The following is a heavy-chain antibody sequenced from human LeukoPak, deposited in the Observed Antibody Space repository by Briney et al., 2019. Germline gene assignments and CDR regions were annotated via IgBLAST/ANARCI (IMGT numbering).Heavy chain of an antibody. Sequence: SETLSLTCTVSGGSISSYYWSWIRQPARKGLEWIGRIYTSGSTNYNPSLKSRVTMSVDTSKDQFSLKLSSVTAADTAVYYCARERVPDYSNYYFDYWGQGTLVTVSS. CDR2: IYTSGST. J-gene: IGHJ4*02. CDR1: GGSISSYY. V-gene: IGHV4-4*07. CDR3: ARERVPDYSNYYFDY. D-gene: IGHD4-11*01.